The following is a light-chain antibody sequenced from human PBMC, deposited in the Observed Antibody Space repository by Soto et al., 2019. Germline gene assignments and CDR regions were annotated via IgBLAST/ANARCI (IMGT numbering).Light chain of an antibody. V-gene: IGKV1-39*01. J-gene: IGKJ2*01. CDR2: SAS. CDR3: QQSYNAPYT. CDR1: QNIGTS. Sequence: DIQMTQSPSSLSMSVGDRVTITCRASQNIGTSLNWYQMKLGRAPKLLIYSASTLQSGAPSRFSGGGSGTDFTLTINSLQPEDFATYSCQQSYNAPYTFGQGTMLKIK.